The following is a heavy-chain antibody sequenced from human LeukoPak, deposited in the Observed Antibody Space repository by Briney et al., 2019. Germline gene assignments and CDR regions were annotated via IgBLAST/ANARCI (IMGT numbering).Heavy chain of an antibody. CDR2: ISSSSGTI. CDR1: GFAFNIFN. D-gene: IGHD3-10*02. V-gene: IGHV3-48*01. Sequence: HPRGCLRLSCVASGFAFNIFNMKSGRQAPGKGLERVSYISSSSGTIYYADYVKGRFTISRDNAKNALYLQMKSLRADDTGVYYCARDPCSSETYVDSDSWGQGNQVIVSS. CDR3: ARDPCSSETYVDSDS. J-gene: IGHJ4*02.